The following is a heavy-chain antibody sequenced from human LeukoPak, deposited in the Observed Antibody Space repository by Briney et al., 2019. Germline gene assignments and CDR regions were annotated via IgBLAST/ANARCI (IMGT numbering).Heavy chain of an antibody. D-gene: IGHD2-2*01. CDR2: IYTSGST. V-gene: IGHV4-4*07. J-gene: IGHJ5*02. CDR1: GGSISSYY. CDR3: ARDKVVVAPAASMGHNWFDP. Sequence: PSQTLSLTCTVSGGSISSYYWSWIRQPAGKGLEWIGRIYTSGSTNYNPSLKSRVTMSVDTSKNQFSLKLSSVTAADTAVYYCARDKVVVAPAASMGHNWFDPWGQGTLVTVSS.